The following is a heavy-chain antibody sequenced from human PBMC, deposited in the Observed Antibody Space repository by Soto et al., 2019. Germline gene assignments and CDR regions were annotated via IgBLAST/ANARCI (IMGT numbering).Heavy chain of an antibody. CDR2: ISAYNGNT. D-gene: IGHD2-2*01. Sequence: ASVKVSCKASGYAFTSYGISWVRQAPGQGLEWMGWISAYNGNTNYAQKLQGRVTMTTDTSTSTAYMELRSLRSDDTAVYYCARGVVPAAIHYYYYYMGVWGKGSTVTVPS. CDR1: GYAFTSYG. J-gene: IGHJ6*03. CDR3: ARGVVPAAIHYYYYYMGV. V-gene: IGHV1-18*01.